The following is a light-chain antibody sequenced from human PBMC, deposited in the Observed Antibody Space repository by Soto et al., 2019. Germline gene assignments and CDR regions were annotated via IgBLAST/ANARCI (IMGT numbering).Light chain of an antibody. CDR2: WAS. Sequence: DIVMTQSPDSLAVSLGERATINCKSSQSVLYSSNNNNYLAWYQQKPGQPPKLLLYWASTPESGVPDRFSGSGTGTDFSLTISSLQAEDVAVYYCQQYYATPFTFGPGTKVDV. V-gene: IGKV4-1*01. CDR1: QSVLYSSNNNNY. CDR3: QQYYATPFT. J-gene: IGKJ3*01.